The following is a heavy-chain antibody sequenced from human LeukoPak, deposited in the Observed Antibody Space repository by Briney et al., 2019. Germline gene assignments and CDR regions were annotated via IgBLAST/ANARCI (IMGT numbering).Heavy chain of an antibody. CDR2: IYYSGST. D-gene: IGHD5-18*01. Sequence: SETLSLTCTVSGGSISGYYWSWIRQPPGKGLERIGYIYYSGSTNYNPSLKSRVTISVDTSKNQFSLKLSSVTAADTAVYYCARVGEEAMVIYFDYWGQGTLVTVSS. J-gene: IGHJ4*02. CDR3: ARVGEEAMVIYFDY. V-gene: IGHV4-59*01. CDR1: GGSISGYY.